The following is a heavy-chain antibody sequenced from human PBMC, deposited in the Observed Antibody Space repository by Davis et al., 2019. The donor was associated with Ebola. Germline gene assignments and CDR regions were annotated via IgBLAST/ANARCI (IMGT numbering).Heavy chain of an antibody. V-gene: IGHV5-51*01. CDR2: IYPSDSDT. J-gene: IGHJ4*02. D-gene: IGHD6-13*01. CDR1: GYIFSNYW. CDR3: ARRIAAAGTNYFDY. Sequence: GESLKISCKGSGYIFSNYWIGWVRQMPGKGLEWMGIIYPSDSDTRYSPSFQGQVTISADKSISTAYLQWSSLKASDTAMYYCARRIAAAGTNYFDYWGQGALVTVSS.